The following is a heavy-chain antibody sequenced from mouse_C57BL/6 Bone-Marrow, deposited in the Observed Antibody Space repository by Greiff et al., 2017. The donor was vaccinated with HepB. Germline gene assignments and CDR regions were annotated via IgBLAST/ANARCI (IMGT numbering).Heavy chain of an antibody. Sequence: QVQLQQPGAELVKPGASVKMSCKASGYTFTSYWITWVKQRPGQGLEWIGDIYPGSGSTNYNEKFKRTATLTVDTSSSTAYMQLSSLTSEDSAVYYCARSGSNYSYWYFDVWGTGTTVTVSS. V-gene: IGHV1-55*01. CDR2: IYPGSGST. CDR3: ARSGSNYSYWYFDV. CDR1: GYTFTSYW. J-gene: IGHJ1*03. D-gene: IGHD2-5*01.